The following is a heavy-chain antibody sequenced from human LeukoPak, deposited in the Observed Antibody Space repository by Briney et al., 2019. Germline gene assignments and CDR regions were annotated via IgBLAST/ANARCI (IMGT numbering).Heavy chain of an antibody. CDR3: ARLDCSGGSCYSHYYYYMDV. V-gene: IGHV4-59*01. CDR2: IYYSGST. J-gene: IGHJ6*03. CDR1: GGSLSNYY. D-gene: IGHD2-15*01. Sequence: SETLSLTCTVSGGSLSNYYWSWIRQPPGKGLEWVADIYYSGSTNYNPSLKSRVTISVDTSKNQFSLKLSSVTAADTAVYYCARLDCSGGSCYSHYYYYMDVWGIGTTVTVSS.